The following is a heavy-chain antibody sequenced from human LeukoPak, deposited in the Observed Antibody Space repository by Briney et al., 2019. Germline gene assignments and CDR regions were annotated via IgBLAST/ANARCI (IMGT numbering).Heavy chain of an antibody. D-gene: IGHD5-12*01. CDR1: GYSISSGYY. Sequence: PSETLSLTCAVSGYSISSGYYWGWIRQPPGKGLEWIGSIYHSGSTYYNPSLKSRVTISVDTSKNQFSLKLSSVTAADTAVYYCARDRSGYDPYYFDYWGQATLVTVSS. CDR2: IYHSGST. J-gene: IGHJ4*02. V-gene: IGHV4-38-2*02. CDR3: ARDRSGYDPYYFDY.